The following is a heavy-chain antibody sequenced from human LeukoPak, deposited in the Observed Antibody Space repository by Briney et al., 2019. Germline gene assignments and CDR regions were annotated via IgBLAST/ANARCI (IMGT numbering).Heavy chain of an antibody. CDR1: GYTFTDYY. D-gene: IGHD4-17*01. J-gene: IGHJ4*02. CDR3: ARDSLYGDYEDY. CDR2: INPKTGVT. Sequence: ASVKVSCKASGYTFTDYYLHWVRQAPGHGLEWMGWINPKTGVTKYAQNFQGRVTMTRDTSINTAYMEVSRLRSDDTAVFYCARDSLYGDYEDYWGQGTLVTVSS. V-gene: IGHV1-2*02.